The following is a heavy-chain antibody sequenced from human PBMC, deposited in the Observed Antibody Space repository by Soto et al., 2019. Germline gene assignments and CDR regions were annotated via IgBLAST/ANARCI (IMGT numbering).Heavy chain of an antibody. CDR3: ARGPRMVRRVTYYYYGMDV. CDR2: ISAYNGNT. V-gene: IGHV1-18*01. D-gene: IGHD3-10*01. Sequence: GVSVKVFCKASGSPFPSYGICWVRQAPGQGHEWMGWISAYNGNTNYAQKLQGRVTMTTDTSTSTAYMELRSLRSDDTAVYYCARGPRMVRRVTYYYYGMDVWGQGTTVTVSS. J-gene: IGHJ6*02. CDR1: GSPFPSYG.